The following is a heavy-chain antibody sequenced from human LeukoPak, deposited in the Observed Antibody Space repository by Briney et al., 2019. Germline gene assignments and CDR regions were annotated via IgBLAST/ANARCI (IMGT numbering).Heavy chain of an antibody. V-gene: IGHV5-51*01. Sequence: GESLKISCKGSGYSFTSYWIGWVRQMPGKGLEWMGIIYPGDSDTRYSPSFQGQVTISADKSISTAYLQWSGLKASDTAMYYCAIRGSLVSDYYYGMDVWGQGTTVTVSS. CDR2: IYPGDSDT. CDR1: GYSFTSYW. J-gene: IGHJ6*02. D-gene: IGHD3-16*01. CDR3: AIRGSLVSDYYYGMDV.